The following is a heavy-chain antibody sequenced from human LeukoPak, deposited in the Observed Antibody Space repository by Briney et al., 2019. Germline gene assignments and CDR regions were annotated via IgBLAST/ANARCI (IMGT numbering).Heavy chain of an antibody. D-gene: IGHD3-22*01. Sequence: AGGSLRLSCAASGFTFSSYGMHWVRQAPGKGLEWVAVISYDGSNKYYADSVKGRFTISRDNSKNTLYLQMNSLRAEDMALYYCAKSTRAIVNAGAFDIWGQGTMVTVSS. CDR2: ISYDGSNK. V-gene: IGHV3-30*18. CDR3: AKSTRAIVNAGAFDI. J-gene: IGHJ3*02. CDR1: GFTFSSYG.